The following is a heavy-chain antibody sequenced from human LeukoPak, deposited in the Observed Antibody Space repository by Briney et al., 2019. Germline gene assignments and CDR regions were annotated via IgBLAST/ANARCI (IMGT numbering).Heavy chain of an antibody. CDR1: GGSISSSSYY. CDR2: IYYSGST. D-gene: IGHD2-2*02. J-gene: IGHJ4*02. CDR3: ARVEAPTYCSSTSCYTGIDY. V-gene: IGHV4-39*06. Sequence: PSETLSLTCTVSGGSISSSSYYWGWIRQPPGKGLEWIGCIYYSGSTYYNPSFKSRVTISVDTSKNQYTLKLSSVTAADTAVYYCARVEAPTYCSSTSCYTGIDYWGQGTLVTVSS.